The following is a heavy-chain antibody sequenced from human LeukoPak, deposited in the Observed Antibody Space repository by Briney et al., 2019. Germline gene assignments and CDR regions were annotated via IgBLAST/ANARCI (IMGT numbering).Heavy chain of an antibody. V-gene: IGHV4-4*07. CDR2: IYTSGST. CDR3: ARAYYYDSSGYHFDY. Sequence: SETLSLTCTVSAGSISSYYWSWIRQPAGKGLEWIGRIYTSGSTNYNPSLKSRVTMSVDKSKNQFSLKLSSVTAADTAVYYCARAYYYDSSGYHFDYWGQGTLVTVSS. J-gene: IGHJ4*02. CDR1: AGSISSYY. D-gene: IGHD3-22*01.